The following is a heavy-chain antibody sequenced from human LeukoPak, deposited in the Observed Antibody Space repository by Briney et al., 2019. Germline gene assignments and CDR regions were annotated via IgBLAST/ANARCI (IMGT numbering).Heavy chain of an antibody. Sequence: PGGSLRLSCAASGFTVGVTFSRFGMHWVRQAPGKGLEWVAFIRYDGSDAYYGDSVKGRFTISRDNSKNTLYLQMNSLTAEDTAVYYWAKVMRDWGGHYCGMDVWGQGTAVTVSS. CDR3: AKVMRDWGGHYCGMDV. D-gene: IGHD7-27*01. V-gene: IGHV3-30*02. J-gene: IGHJ6*02. CDR1: GFTVGVTFSRFG. CDR2: IRYDGSDA.